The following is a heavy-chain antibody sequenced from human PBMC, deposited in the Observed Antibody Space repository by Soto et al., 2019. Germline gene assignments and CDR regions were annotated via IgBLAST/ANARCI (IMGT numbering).Heavy chain of an antibody. CDR1: GGSISSSNW. J-gene: IGHJ5*02. CDR2: IYHSGST. D-gene: IGHD6-13*01. CDR3: ARGLLIAAAGTEVGWFDP. V-gene: IGHV4-4*02. Sequence: QVQLQESGPGLVKPSGTLSLTCAVSGGSISSSNWWSWVRQPPGKGLEWIGEIYHSGSTNYNPSLKSRVTISVDKAQNQFSLKLSSVTAADTAVYYCARGLLIAAAGTEVGWFDPWGQGTLVTVSS.